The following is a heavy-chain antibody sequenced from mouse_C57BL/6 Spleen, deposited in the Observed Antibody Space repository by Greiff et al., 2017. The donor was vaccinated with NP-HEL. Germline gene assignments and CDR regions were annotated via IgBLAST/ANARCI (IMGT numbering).Heavy chain of an antibody. CDR2: IWSGGST. J-gene: IGHJ4*01. V-gene: IGHV2-2*01. D-gene: IGHD1-1*01. CDR3: ATLYGSSFYAMDY. Sequence: QVQLQHSGPGLVQPSQSLSITCTVSGFSLTSYGVHWVRQSPGKGLEWLGVIWSGGSTDYNAAFISRLSISKDNSKSQVFFKMNSLQADDTAIYYCATLYGSSFYAMDYWGQGTSVTVSS. CDR1: GFSLTSYG.